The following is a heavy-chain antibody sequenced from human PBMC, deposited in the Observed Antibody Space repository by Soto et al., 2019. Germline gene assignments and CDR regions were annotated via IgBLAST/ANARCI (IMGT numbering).Heavy chain of an antibody. CDR3: ARQITGELTAFDY. CDR2: VSSSSSLT. Sequence: QVQLVESGGGLVEPGGSLRVSCAVSGFTFSDYYMTWIRQAPGKGLEWVSYVSSSSSLTNYADSVRGRFTISRDNAKNSLYLQMNSLRAEDTAVYYCARQITGELTAFDYWGQGTLVTVSS. CDR1: GFTFSDYY. D-gene: IGHD1-26*01. V-gene: IGHV3-11*06. J-gene: IGHJ4*02.